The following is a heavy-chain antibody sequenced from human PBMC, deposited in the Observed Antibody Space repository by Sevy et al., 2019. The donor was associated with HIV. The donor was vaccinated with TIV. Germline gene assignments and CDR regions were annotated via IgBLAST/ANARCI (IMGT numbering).Heavy chain of an antibody. CDR1: RFSFNGYG. CDR2: IRYDGSNK. Sequence: GGSLRLSCAASRFSFNGYGMHWVRQAPGKGLEWVAFIRYDGSNKYYADSVKGRFTISRDDSKNTLYLQMNSLRAEDTAVYYCAREKWELLRYWGQGTLVTVSS. V-gene: IGHV3-30*02. CDR3: AREKWELLRY. J-gene: IGHJ4*02. D-gene: IGHD1-26*01.